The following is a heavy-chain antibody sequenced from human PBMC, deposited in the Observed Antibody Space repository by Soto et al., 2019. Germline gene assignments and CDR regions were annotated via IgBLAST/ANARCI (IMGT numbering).Heavy chain of an antibody. Sequence: QVQLVQSGAEVQKPGSSVKVSCKASGGTFSSYTISWVRQAPGQGLEWMGRIIPILGIANYAQKFQGRVMITADKSTSTAYMELSSLRSEDTAAYYCARDPPNDYGDYGLYYYYMDVWGKGTTVTVSS. V-gene: IGHV1-69*08. CDR3: ARDPPNDYGDYGLYYYYMDV. CDR2: IIPILGIA. CDR1: GGTFSSYT. D-gene: IGHD4-17*01. J-gene: IGHJ6*03.